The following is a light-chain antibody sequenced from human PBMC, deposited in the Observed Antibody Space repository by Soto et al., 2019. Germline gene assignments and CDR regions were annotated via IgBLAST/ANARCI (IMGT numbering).Light chain of an antibody. CDR1: QSVSNNY. J-gene: IGKJ1*01. V-gene: IGKV3-20*01. CDR3: QQCATSPLT. CDR2: DAS. Sequence: EIVLTQSPGTLSLSPGERATLSCRASQSVSNNYVAWYQQKPGQAPRLLIDDASSRATGIPDRFSGSWSGTDFTLTISRLELEDFAVYYCQQCATSPLTFGRGTRVDIK.